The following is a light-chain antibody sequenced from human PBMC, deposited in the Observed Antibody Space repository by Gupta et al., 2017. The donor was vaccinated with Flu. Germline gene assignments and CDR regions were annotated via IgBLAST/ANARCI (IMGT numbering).Light chain of an antibody. V-gene: IGKV1-39*01. CDR1: QSIINY. CDR3: QQTYNTSWT. CDR2: NAS. J-gene: IGKJ1*01. Sequence: DIQMTQSPSSLSASVGDRVTITCRASQSIINYLNWYQQKPGKAPILLIYNASSLQSGVPSKFSGSGSGIDFTLTISSLQPEDFAAYYCQQTYNTSWTFGQGTKVEVK.